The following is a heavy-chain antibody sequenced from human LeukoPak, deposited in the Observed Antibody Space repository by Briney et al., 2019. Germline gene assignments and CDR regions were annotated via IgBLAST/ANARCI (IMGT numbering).Heavy chain of an antibody. CDR1: GGSISSYY. V-gene: IGHV4-59*08. CDR2: IYYSGST. Sequence: SETLSLTCTVSGGSISSYYWSWIRQPPGKGLEWIGYIYYSGSTNYNPSLKSRVTISVDTSKNQFSLKLSSVTAADTAVYYCATVHPQWLVPGGFDYWGQGTLVTVSS. J-gene: IGHJ4*02. CDR3: ATVHPQWLVPGGFDY. D-gene: IGHD6-19*01.